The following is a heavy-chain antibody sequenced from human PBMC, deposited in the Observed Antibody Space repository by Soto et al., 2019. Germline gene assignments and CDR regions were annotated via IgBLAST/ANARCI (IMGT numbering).Heavy chain of an antibody. J-gene: IGHJ4*02. CDR3: ASHGYNYGWGYFDY. Sequence: EVQLVESGGGLVQPGGSLRLSCAASGVTVSSNYMSWVRQAPGKGLEWVSVIYSGGSTYYADSVKGRFTISRDNSKNTLYLQMNSLRAEDTAVYYCASHGYNYGWGYFDYWCQGTLVTVSS. CDR2: IYSGGST. D-gene: IGHD5-18*01. V-gene: IGHV3-66*04. CDR1: GVTVSSNY.